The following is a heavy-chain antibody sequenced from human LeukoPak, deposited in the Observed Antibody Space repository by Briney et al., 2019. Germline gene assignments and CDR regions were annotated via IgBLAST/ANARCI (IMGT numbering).Heavy chain of an antibody. CDR1: GDYISSGSYY. D-gene: IGHD3-10*01. CDR3: ARDIWGSGSYHNWFDP. CDR2: VSRSGST. V-gene: IGHV4-61*02. Sequence: SETLSLTCSVSGDYISSGSYYWSWIRQPAGKGLVWIGRVSRSGSTNYNPSLRSRVTISVDTSKNLFSLNLTSVTAADTAVYFCARDIWGSGSYHNWFDPWGQGTPVTVSS. J-gene: IGHJ5*02.